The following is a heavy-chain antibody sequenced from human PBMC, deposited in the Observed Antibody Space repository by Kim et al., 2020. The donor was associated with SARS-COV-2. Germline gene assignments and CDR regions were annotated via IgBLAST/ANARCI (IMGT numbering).Heavy chain of an antibody. CDR3: AKDPEGITMVRGVIILAEYFKH. Sequence: GGSLRLSCAASGFTFSSYAMSWVRQAPGKGLEWVSAISGSAGSTNYADSAKGRFTISRDNPKNTLYLQLNSLRAEDTAVYYCAKDPEGITMVRGVIILAEYFKHWGQGTLVTVSS. D-gene: IGHD3-10*01. CDR2: ISGSAGST. J-gene: IGHJ1*01. V-gene: IGHV3-23*01. CDR1: GFTFSSYA.